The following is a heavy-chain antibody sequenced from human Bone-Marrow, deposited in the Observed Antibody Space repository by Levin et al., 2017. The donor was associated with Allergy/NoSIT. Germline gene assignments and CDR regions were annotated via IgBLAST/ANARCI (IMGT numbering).Heavy chain of an antibody. V-gene: IGHV1-45*02. D-gene: IGHD2/OR15-2a*01. CDR3: ARSPLYGDPYHIEA. CDR1: GYTFTYQF. J-gene: IGHJ1*01. CDR2: ITIYNGNT. Sequence: SVKVSCKTSGYTFTYQFLHWIRQAPGQAREWMGWITIYNGNTQYAQKFRDRVTITRENSLTATYMEMRGLTFDDTATYYCARSPLYGDPYHIEAWGQGTLVSVSS.